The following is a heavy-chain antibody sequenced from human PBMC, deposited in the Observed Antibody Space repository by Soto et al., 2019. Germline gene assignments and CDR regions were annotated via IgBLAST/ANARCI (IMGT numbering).Heavy chain of an antibody. CDR1: GGTFSSYA. D-gene: IGHD6-13*01. Sequence: QVQLVQSGAEVNKPGSSVKVSCKAPGGTFSSYAISWVRQAPGQGLEWMGAIIPIFGTANYAQKFQGRVTITADESTSTAYLELSGLRSEDTAVYYCAREGGWPRAAAGNVLGDYYYYGMDVWGQGTTVTVSS. V-gene: IGHV1-69*01. CDR2: IIPIFGTA. J-gene: IGHJ6*02. CDR3: AREGGWPRAAAGNVLGDYYYYGMDV.